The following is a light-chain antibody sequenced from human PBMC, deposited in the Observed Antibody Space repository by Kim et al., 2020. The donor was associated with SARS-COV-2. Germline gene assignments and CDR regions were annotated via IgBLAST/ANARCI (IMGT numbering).Light chain of an antibody. CDR2: GAS. CDR3: QQYDDWPPIS. Sequence: SPGERATLSCRASQSVSNNVAWYQQKPGQAPRLIIYGASTSATGIPARFSGSGSGTEFTLIITSLQSEDFADYYCQQYDDWPPISFGQGTRLEIK. V-gene: IGKV3-15*01. J-gene: IGKJ5*01. CDR1: QSVSNN.